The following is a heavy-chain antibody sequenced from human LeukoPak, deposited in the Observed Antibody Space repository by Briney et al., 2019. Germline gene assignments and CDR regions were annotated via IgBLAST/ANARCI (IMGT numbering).Heavy chain of an antibody. D-gene: IGHD4-17*01. CDR3: AGWGYTVTTKVGRDAFDI. Sequence: ASVKVSCKASGYTFTSYDINWVRQATGQGLEWMGWMNPNSGNTGYAQKFQGRVTMTRNTSISTAYMELSSLRSEDTAVYYCAGWGYTVTTKVGRDAFDIWGQGTMVTVPS. CDR1: GYTFTSYD. J-gene: IGHJ3*02. CDR2: MNPNSGNT. V-gene: IGHV1-8*01.